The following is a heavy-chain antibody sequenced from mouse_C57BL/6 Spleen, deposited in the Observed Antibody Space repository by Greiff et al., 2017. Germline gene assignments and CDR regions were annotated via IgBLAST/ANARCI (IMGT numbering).Heavy chain of an antibody. CDR3: TKSWDWGYFDV. D-gene: IGHD4-1*01. J-gene: IGHJ1*03. CDR2: IDPETGGT. Sequence: QVQLQPSGAELVRPGASVTLSCKASGYTFTDYEMHWVKQTPVHGLEWIGAIDPETGGTAYNQKFKDKAILTADKSSSTAYMELRSLTSEDSAVYYWTKSWDWGYFDVWGTGTTVTVSS. V-gene: IGHV1-15*01. CDR1: GYTFTDYE.